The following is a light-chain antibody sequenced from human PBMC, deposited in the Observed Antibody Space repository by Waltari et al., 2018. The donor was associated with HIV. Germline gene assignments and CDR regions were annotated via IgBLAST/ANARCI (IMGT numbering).Light chain of an antibody. Sequence: QSALTQPASVSGAPGQSITIPCTGTRSHVGGYNYVSWYQQHPGKAPKLMIYDVSNRPSGVSNRFSGSKSGNTASLTISGLQAEDEADYYCSSYTSSSTWVFGGGTKLTVL. V-gene: IGLV2-14*01. CDR2: DVS. CDR1: RSHVGGYNY. CDR3: SSYTSSSTWV. J-gene: IGLJ3*02.